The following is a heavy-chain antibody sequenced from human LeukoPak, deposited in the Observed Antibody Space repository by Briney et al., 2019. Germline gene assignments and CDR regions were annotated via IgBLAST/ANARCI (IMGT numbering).Heavy chain of an antibody. CDR1: GFTFGDYA. CDR3: TRSARITIFGVVNWAYYYDMGV. J-gene: IGHJ6*03. D-gene: IGHD3-3*01. V-gene: IGHV3-49*04. Sequence: GGSLRLSCAASGFTFGDYAMSWVRQAPGKGLEWVGFIRSKAYGGTTEYAASVKGRFTISRDDSKSIAYLQMKSLITEDTAVYYCTRSARITIFGVVNWAYYYDMGVWGKGTTVTVSS. CDR2: IRSKAYGGTT.